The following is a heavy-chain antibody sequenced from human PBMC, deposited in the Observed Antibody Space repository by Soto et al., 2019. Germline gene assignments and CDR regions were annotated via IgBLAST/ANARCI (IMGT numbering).Heavy chain of an antibody. V-gene: IGHV3-30*18. J-gene: IGHJ4*02. D-gene: IGHD3-22*01. Sequence: GGSLRLSRAASGFTFSSYAMHWVRQAPGKGLEWVTSVSYDGSNKYYADSVKGRFTISRENSKNTLYLQMNSLRVEDTAIYYCAKLGFDSSGASSVFDVWGQGTLVTVSS. CDR3: AKLGFDSSGASSVFDV. CDR1: GFTFSSYA. CDR2: VSYDGSNK.